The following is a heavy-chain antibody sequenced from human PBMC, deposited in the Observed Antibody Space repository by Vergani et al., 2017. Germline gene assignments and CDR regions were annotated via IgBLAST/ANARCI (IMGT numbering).Heavy chain of an antibody. CDR2: IKNTGDST. J-gene: IGHJ4*02. CDR1: GFTFTINA. V-gene: IGHV3-23*01. Sequence: EVQLLQSEGAVVQPGGSLRLSFVPSGFTFTINAMSWFRQGHGQGLEWVSSIKNTGDSTHYADSVKGRFTISRDNSKNTLYLQMNSLRVEDTAVYYCGRGSDNYNWGQGTLVTVSS. D-gene: IGHD5-24*01. CDR3: GRGSDNYN.